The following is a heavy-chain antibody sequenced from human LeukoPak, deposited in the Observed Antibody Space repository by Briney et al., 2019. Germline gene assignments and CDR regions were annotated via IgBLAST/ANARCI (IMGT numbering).Heavy chain of an antibody. V-gene: IGHV1-69*13. D-gene: IGHD1-26*01. CDR2: IIPMFGTA. CDR3: ALRTVRSTIEYFQY. Sequence: ASVKVSCKASGGTFTSYAVNWVRQAPGQGLEWMGGIIPMFGTANYAQNFQGRVTITADESTSTAYMELSSLRSDDTAVYYCALRTVRSTIEYFQYWGLGTLVTVSS. CDR1: GGTFTSYA. J-gene: IGHJ1*01.